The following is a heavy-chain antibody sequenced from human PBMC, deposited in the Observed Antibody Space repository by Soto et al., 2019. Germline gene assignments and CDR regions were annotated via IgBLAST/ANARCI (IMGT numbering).Heavy chain of an antibody. CDR2: VSDSGGTT. J-gene: IGHJ5*02. CDR3: AKGSARDRGYSYGASDA. D-gene: IGHD5-18*01. V-gene: IGHV3-23*01. CDR1: GFTFSSYA. Sequence: GGSLRLSCAASGFTFSSYAMTWVRQAPGKWLEWVSGVSDSGGTTYYADSVEGRFTNSKYKSKNTLYLQRNNVRAEDTAVYYCAKGSARDRGYSYGASDAWGQGTLVTVSS.